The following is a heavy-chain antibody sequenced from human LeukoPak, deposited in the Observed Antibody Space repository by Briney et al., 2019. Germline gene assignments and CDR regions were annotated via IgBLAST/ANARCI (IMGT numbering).Heavy chain of an antibody. V-gene: IGHV3-48*03. D-gene: IGHD3-10*01. J-gene: IGHJ5*02. CDR3: AKDHMSS. CDR2: ISYNGGTI. Sequence: GGSLRLSCAASGFSFSIYEMNRVRQAPGKGLEWVSLISYNGGTINYADSVKGRFIISRDNARNSLFLQMNSLRVEDTAVYYCAKDHMSSWGQGTLVTVTS. CDR1: GFSFSIYE.